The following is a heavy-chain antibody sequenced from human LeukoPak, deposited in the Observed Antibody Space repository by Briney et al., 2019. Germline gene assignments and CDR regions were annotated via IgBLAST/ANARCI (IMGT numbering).Heavy chain of an antibody. CDR2: IYYSGST. CDR1: GGSISSSSYY. J-gene: IGHJ5*02. V-gene: IGHV4-61*05. D-gene: IGHD1-20*01. Sequence: PSETLSLTCTVSGGSISSSSYYWSWIRQPPGKGLEWIGYIYYSGSTNYNPSLKSRVTISVDTSKNQFSLKLSSVTAADTAVYYCARSLGITGTTGWFDPWGQGTLVTVSS. CDR3: ARSLGITGTTGWFDP.